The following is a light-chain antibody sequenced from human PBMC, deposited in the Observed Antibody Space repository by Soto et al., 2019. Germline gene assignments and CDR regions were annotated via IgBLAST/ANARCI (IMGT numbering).Light chain of an antibody. J-gene: IGLJ3*02. CDR3: QSYDSSLSGSV. CDR1: RSNIGASYH. Sequence: QSLLTQPPSVSGAPGQRVTISCTGSRSNIGASYHVHWYQQLPGTAPKLLIYGNSNRPSGVPDRFSGSKSGTSASLAITGLQAEDEADYYCQSYDSSLSGSVFGGGTKLTVL. CDR2: GNS. V-gene: IGLV1-40*01.